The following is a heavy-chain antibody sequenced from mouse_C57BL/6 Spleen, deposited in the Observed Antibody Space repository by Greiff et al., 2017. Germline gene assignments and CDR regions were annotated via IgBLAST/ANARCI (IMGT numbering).Heavy chain of an antibody. Sequence: VQLQQSGPELVKPGASVKISCKASGYTFTDYYMNWVKQSHGKSLEWIGDINPNNGGTSYNQKFKGKATLTVDKSSSTAYMALRSLTSEDSAVYYCASTYGSSYWFAYWGQGTLVTVSA. J-gene: IGHJ3*01. CDR3: ASTYGSSYWFAY. D-gene: IGHD1-1*01. CDR1: GYTFTDYY. V-gene: IGHV1-26*01. CDR2: INPNNGGT.